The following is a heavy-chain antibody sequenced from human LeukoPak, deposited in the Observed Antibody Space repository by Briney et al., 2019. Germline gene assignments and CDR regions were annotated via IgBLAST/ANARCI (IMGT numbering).Heavy chain of an antibody. CDR3: ARDWSDYTTTCMDY. CDR1: GFTFSNYW. J-gene: IGHJ4*02. Sequence: GGSLRLSCAASGFTFSNYWMSWVRQAPGKGLEWVANIKQDGGEKYYVDSLRGRFTISRDNAKNSVYLQMNSLRAEDTAVYSCARDWSDYTTTCMDYWGQGTLVTVSS. D-gene: IGHD3-3*01. CDR2: IKQDGGEK. V-gene: IGHV3-7*05.